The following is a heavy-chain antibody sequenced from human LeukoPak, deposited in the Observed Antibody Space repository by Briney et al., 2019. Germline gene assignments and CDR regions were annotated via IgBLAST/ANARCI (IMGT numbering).Heavy chain of an antibody. Sequence: SETLSLTCTVSGYSIRSGYYWGWIRQPPGKGLEWIGSIYHSGSTLYNPSLKSRVTISVDTSKNQFSLQLSSVTAADTAVYYCARVYWSYYYYMDVWGKGTTVTVSS. J-gene: IGHJ6*03. CDR2: IYHSGST. CDR1: GYSIRSGYY. D-gene: IGHD2-8*02. V-gene: IGHV4-38-2*02. CDR3: ARVYWSYYYYMDV.